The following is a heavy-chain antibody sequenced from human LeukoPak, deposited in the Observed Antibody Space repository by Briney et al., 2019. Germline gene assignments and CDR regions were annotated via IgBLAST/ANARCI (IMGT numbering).Heavy chain of an antibody. J-gene: IGHJ3*02. CDR1: GFTFSSYA. CDR2: LSGSGANT. V-gene: IGHV3-23*01. Sequence: GGSLRLSCAASGFTFSSYAMSWVRQAPGKGPEWVSALSGSGANTYYADSVEGRFTISRDNAKNSLYLQMNSLRAEDTAVYYCASVRQLLRVRDAFDIWGQGTMVTVSS. D-gene: IGHD2-2*01. CDR3: ASVRQLLRVRDAFDI.